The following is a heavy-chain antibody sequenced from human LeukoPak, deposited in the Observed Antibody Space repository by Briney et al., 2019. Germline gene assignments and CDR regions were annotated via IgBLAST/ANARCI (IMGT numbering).Heavy chain of an antibody. Sequence: ASVKVSCKASGYTFTSYDINWVRQATGQGLEWMGWMNPNSGNTGYAQKFQGRVTITRNTSISTAYMELSSLRSEDTAVYYCAKDWGQVPASISGHWGQGTLVTVSS. CDR2: MNPNSGNT. CDR3: AKDWGQVPASISGH. V-gene: IGHV1-8*03. CDR1: GYTFTSYD. D-gene: IGHD2-2*01. J-gene: IGHJ1*01.